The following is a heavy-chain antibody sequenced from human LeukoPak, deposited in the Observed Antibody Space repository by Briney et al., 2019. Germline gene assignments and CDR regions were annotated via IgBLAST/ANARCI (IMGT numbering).Heavy chain of an antibody. D-gene: IGHD3-10*01. CDR2: ISSSGSTI. Sequence: PSETLSLTCAVYGGSFSDYYMSWIRQAPGKGLEWVSYISSSGSTIYYADSVKGRFTISRDNAKNSLYLQMNSLRAEDTAVYYCAREELWFGESPLVDYWGQGTLVTVSS. CDR3: AREELWFGESPLVDY. CDR1: GGSFSDYY. J-gene: IGHJ4*02. V-gene: IGHV3-11*04.